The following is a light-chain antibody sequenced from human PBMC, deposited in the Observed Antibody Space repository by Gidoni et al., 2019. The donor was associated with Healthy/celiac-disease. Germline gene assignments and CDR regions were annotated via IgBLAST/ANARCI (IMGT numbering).Light chain of an antibody. CDR3: MQALQSRT. CDR2: LGS. J-gene: IGKJ3*01. Sequence: DIVMTQSPLSLPVTPGEPASISCRPSQSLLQSNGYNYLDWYLQKPGQSPQLLIYLGSNRAAGVPDRFSGSGSGTDFTLKISRVEDEDVGVYYCMQALQSRTFGPGTKVDIK. CDR1: QSLLQSNGYNY. V-gene: IGKV2-28*01.